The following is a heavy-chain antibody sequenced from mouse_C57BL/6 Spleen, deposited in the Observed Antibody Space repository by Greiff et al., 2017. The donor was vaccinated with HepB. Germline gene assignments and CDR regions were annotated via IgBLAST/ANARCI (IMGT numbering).Heavy chain of an antibody. J-gene: IGHJ2*01. CDR1: GYTFTDDE. CDR3: TSFITTVVATDY. V-gene: IGHV1-15*01. CDR2: IDPETGGT. Sequence: VQVVESGAELVRPGASVTLSCKASGYTFTDDEMHWVKQTPVHGLEWIGAIDPETGGTAYNQKFKGKAILTADKSSSTAYMELRSLTSEDSAVYYCTSFITTVVATDYWGQGTTLTVSS. D-gene: IGHD1-1*01.